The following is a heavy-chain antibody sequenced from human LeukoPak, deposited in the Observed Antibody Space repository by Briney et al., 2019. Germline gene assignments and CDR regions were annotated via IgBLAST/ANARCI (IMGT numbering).Heavy chain of an antibody. V-gene: IGHV1-2*02. CDR2: INPQSGGT. Sequence: ASVRVSCKASGYMFRNYYIYWVRHAPGQGLEWMGWINPQSGGTRYAPKFQGRVTMSSDTSINTVYMELGSLRVDDSAVFYCARVARLNDRSTSAGCDIWGQGTLVTVSS. CDR3: ARVARLNDRSTSAGCDI. D-gene: IGHD3-22*01. J-gene: IGHJ3*02. CDR1: GYMFRNYY.